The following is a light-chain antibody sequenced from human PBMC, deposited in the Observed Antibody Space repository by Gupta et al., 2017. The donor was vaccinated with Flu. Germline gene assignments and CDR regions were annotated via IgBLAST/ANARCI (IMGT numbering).Light chain of an antibody. CDR1: SSDVGGYNY. Sequence: QSALTQPASVSGSPGQSITISCTGTSSDVGGYNYVSWYQQPPGKAPNLMIYEVINRPSGGANRVSASNSGTTSAITITRLPAAEEAAYYCSPYPTSSTSCYVFGTGTKVTVL. CDR2: EVI. J-gene: IGLJ1*01. V-gene: IGLV2-14*01. CDR3: SPYPTSSTSCYV.